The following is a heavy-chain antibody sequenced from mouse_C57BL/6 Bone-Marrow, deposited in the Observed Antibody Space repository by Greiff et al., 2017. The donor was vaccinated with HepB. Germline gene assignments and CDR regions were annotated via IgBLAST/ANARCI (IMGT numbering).Heavy chain of an antibody. CDR2: IDPNSGGT. J-gene: IGHJ3*01. CDR3: ARTYYSNFAGFAY. V-gene: IGHV1-72*01. D-gene: IGHD2-5*01. CDR1: GYTFTSYW. Sequence: QVQLQQPGAELVKPGASVKLSCKASGYTFTSYWMHWVKQRPGRGLEWIGRIDPNSGGTKYNEKFKSKATLTVDKPSSTAYMQISSLTSEDSAVYYCARTYYSNFAGFAYWGQGTLVTVSA.